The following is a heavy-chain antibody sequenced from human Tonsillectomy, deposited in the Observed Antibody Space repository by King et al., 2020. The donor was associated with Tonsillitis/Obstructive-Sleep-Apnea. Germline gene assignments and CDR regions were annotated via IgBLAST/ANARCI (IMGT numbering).Heavy chain of an antibody. V-gene: IGHV4-4*02. CDR2: IYHSGST. D-gene: IGHD6-13*01. Sequence: QLQESGPGLVKPSGTLSLTCAVSGGSISSSNWCSWVRQPPGKGLEWIGEIYHSGSTNYNPSLKSRVTLPVDKPKNQVFLKLSSVTAADTALYYCARVMQQQPGNNWFDPWAREPWSPSPQ. J-gene: IGHJ5*02. CDR1: GGSISSSNW. CDR3: ARVMQQQPGNNWFDP.